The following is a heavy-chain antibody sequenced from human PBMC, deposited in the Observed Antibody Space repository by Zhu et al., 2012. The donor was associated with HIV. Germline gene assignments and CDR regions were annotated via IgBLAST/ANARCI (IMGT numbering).Heavy chain of an antibody. CDR3: ARGVIAAAGRAFDI. CDR1: GGSISSYY. CDR2: IYYSGST. V-gene: IGHV4-59*01. Sequence: QVQLQESGPGLVKPSETLSLTCTVSGGSISSYYWSWIRQPPGKGLEWIGYIYYSGSTNYNPSLKSRVTISVDTSKNQFSLKLSSVTAADTAVYYCARGVIAAAGRAFDIVGPRDKWSPSL. J-gene: IGHJ3*02. D-gene: IGHD6-13*01.